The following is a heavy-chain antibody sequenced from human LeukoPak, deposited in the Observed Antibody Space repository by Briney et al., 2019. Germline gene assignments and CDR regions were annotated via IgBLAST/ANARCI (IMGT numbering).Heavy chain of an antibody. CDR3: ARDFVGGGYSPFDY. J-gene: IGHJ4*02. D-gene: IGHD2-21*01. CDR1: GFTFSSYE. CDR2: ISTSGSSI. V-gene: IGHV3-48*03. Sequence: RTGGSLTLSCAVSGFTFSSYEMSWVRQAPGEGLEWVSYISTSGSSIYYADSVKGRFTISRDNAKNSLYLQMNSLRAEDTAVYYCARDFVGGGYSPFDYWGQGTLVTVSS.